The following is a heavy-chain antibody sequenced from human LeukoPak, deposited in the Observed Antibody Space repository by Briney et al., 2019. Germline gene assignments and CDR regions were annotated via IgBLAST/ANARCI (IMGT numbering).Heavy chain of an antibody. CDR3: ARDKLDIVIVPGRESSFYYYYYMDV. V-gene: IGHV4-59*12. CDR2: IYYSGST. J-gene: IGHJ6*03. D-gene: IGHD2-2*03. CDR1: GGSISSYY. Sequence: SETLSLTCTVSGGSISSYYWSWIRQPPGKGLEWIGNIYYSGSTNYNPSLKSRVTMSVDTSKNQFSLKLSSVTAADTAVYYCARDKLDIVIVPGRESSFYYYYYMDVWGKGTTVTISS.